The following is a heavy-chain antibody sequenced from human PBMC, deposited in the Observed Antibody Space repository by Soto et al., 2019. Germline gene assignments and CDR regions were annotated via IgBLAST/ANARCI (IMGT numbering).Heavy chain of an antibody. V-gene: IGHV2-5*02. CDR3: AHKGGRGAGMDV. Sequence: QITLKESGPTLVKPTQTLTLTCTFSGFSVSSSEVGVGWIRQPAGKAPEWLALMYWDGDKRYSPFLKGRLTITKDTSKNQVVLTMTNMDPVDTATYYCAHKGGRGAGMDVWGQGTTVTVSS. D-gene: IGHD2-15*01. CDR1: GFSVSSSEVG. CDR2: MYWDGDK. J-gene: IGHJ6*02.